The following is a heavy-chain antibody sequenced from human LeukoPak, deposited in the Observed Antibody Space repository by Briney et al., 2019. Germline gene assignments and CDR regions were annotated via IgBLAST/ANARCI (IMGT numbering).Heavy chain of an antibody. V-gene: IGHV4-34*01. J-gene: IGHJ4*02. CDR3: ARHRRDYYGSGRMYYFDY. D-gene: IGHD3-10*01. Sequence: WETLSLTCAVYGGSFSGYYWSWIRQPPGKGLEWIGEINHSGSTNYNPSLKSRVTISVDTSKNQFSLKLSSVTAADTAVYYCARHRRDYYGSGRMYYFDYWGQGTLVTVSS. CDR2: INHSGST. CDR1: GGSFSGYY.